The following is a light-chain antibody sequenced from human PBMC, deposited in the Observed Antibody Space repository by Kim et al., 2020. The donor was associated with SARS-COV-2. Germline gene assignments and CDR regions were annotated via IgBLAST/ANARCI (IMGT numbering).Light chain of an antibody. CDR3: QQYNNWPLT. CDR1: QSISNS. J-gene: IGKJ4*01. V-gene: IGKV3-15*01. CDR2: GAS. Sequence: EIVMTQSPATLSVSPGERATLSCRASQSISNSLAWYQQKPGQAPRLLICGASTRATGIPARFSGSGSGTEFTLTISSLQSEDFAVYSCQQYNNWPLTFGGGTKVDI.